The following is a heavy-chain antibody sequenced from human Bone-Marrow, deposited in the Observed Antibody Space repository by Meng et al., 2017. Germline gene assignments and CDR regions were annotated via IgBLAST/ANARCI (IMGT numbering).Heavy chain of an antibody. Sequence: QVRLVQSGAEVKKPGASVKVSCKASGYTFPSYGISWVRQAPGQGLEWMGWISAYNGNTNYAQKLQGRVTMTTDTSTSTAYMELRSLRSDDTAVYYCATAYCSGGSCYSADYWGQGTLVTVSS. J-gene: IGHJ4*02. V-gene: IGHV1-18*01. CDR2: ISAYNGNT. CDR1: GYTFPSYG. CDR3: ATAYCSGGSCYSADY. D-gene: IGHD2-15*01.